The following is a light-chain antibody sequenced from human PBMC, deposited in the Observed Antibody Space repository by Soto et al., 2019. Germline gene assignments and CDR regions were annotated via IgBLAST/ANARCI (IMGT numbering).Light chain of an antibody. J-gene: IGKJ2*01. V-gene: IGKV3-20*01. Sequence: EIVLTQSPGTLSLSPGEKATLSCRASQTVSSSYLAWYQQKPGQSPRLLIYGASNRATGIPDRISGSGSGADFKLTISRLGPEDFAVYYCLQHDSSPYTFGQGTKLEI. CDR3: LQHDSSPYT. CDR1: QTVSSSY. CDR2: GAS.